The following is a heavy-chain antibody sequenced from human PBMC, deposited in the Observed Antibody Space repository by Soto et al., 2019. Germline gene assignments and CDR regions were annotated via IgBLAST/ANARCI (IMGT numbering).Heavy chain of an antibody. CDR1: GASISSGGYY. J-gene: IGHJ4*02. CDR3: ARVKASGVNFDY. D-gene: IGHD3-10*01. Sequence: SETLSLTCTVSGASISSGGYYWGWIRQHPGKGLEWIGYIYYSGSTYYNPSLKSRVVISVDKSKNQFSLKLSSVTAADTAVYYCARVKASGVNFDYWGQGTLVTVSS. V-gene: IGHV4-31*03. CDR2: IYYSGST.